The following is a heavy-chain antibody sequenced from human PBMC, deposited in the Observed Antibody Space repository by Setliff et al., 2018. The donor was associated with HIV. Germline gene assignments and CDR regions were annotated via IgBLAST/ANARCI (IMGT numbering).Heavy chain of an antibody. CDR3: ARSSRGSLRDLDY. V-gene: IGHV4-59*08. Sequence: SETLTLTCTVSGGSISNYYWSWIRQPPGKGLEWIGCGYYSGITHYDPSLKSRVSISVDASKNQFSLRLNSVTVADTAVYFCARSSRGSLRDLDYWGPGTLVTVSS. D-gene: IGHD2-21*02. CDR2: GYYSGIT. CDR1: GGSISNYY. J-gene: IGHJ4*02.